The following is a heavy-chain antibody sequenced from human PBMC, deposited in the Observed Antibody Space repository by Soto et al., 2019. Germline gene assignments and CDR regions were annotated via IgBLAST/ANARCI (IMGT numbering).Heavy chain of an antibody. CDR2: INHSGST. CDR3: ARETLDY. V-gene: IGHV4-34*01. CDR1: GGSFSGYY. Sequence: SETLSLTCAVYGGSFSGYYWSWIRQPPGKGLEWIGEINHSGSTNYNPSLKSRLTMSVDTSKNQFSLELSSVTAADTAVYYCARETLDYWGQGTLVTVSS. J-gene: IGHJ4*02.